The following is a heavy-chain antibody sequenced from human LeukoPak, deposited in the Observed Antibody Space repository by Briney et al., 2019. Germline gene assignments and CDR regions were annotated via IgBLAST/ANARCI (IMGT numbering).Heavy chain of an antibody. J-gene: IGHJ6*02. CDR3: ARVQYYDSSGYYGMDV. D-gene: IGHD3-22*01. CDR1: GGSISSGGYS. Sequence: SQTLSLTCAVSGGSISSGGYSWSWIRQPPGKVLEWVGYIYHSGSTYYNPSLKSRVTISVDRSKNQFSLKLSSVTAADTAVYYCARVQYYDSSGYYGMDVWGQGTTVTVSS. V-gene: IGHV4-30-2*01. CDR2: IYHSGST.